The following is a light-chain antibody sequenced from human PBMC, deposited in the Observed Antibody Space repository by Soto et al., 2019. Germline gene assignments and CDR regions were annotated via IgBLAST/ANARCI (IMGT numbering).Light chain of an antibody. CDR1: QNINSW. V-gene: IGKV1-5*03. CDR3: QQYNNYTIT. CDR2: KTS. Sequence: DVQMTQSPSTLSTSVGARVTITCRASQNINSWLAWYQQKPGKAPKLLIYKTSSLESGVPSRFSGSGSGTEFTLTISSLKHDDFATYYCQQYNNYTITFGQGTRLEIK. J-gene: IGKJ5*01.